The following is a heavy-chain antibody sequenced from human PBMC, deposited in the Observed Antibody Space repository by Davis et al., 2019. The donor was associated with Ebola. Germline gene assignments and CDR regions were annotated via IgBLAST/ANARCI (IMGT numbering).Heavy chain of an antibody. CDR1: GASMGTYH. CDR3: ARGGVKLLDQ. J-gene: IGHJ4*02. CDR2: IYYSGAT. Sequence: MPSETLSLTCSVSGASMGTYHWSWIRQSPTKGLEWIGHIYYSGATDYNPSLTSRVTISVDTSNNQFSLNLGSVTAADTAVYYCARGGVKLLDQWGQGTLVTVSS. V-gene: IGHV4-59*08. D-gene: IGHD3-16*01.